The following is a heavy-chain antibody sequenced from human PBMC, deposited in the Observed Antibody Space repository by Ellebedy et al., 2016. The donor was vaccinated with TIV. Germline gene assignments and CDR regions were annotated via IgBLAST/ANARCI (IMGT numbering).Heavy chain of an antibody. V-gene: IGHV3-30*03. Sequence: GESLKISCAASGFTLRSYSMNWVRQAPGKGLEWVAVISYDGSNKYYADSVKGRFTISRDNSKNTLYLQMNSLRAEDTAVYYCARGVIPTTGIQPNFDYWGQGTLVTVSS. CDR1: GFTLRSYS. J-gene: IGHJ4*02. CDR3: ARGVIPTTGIQPNFDY. CDR2: ISYDGSNK. D-gene: IGHD1-1*01.